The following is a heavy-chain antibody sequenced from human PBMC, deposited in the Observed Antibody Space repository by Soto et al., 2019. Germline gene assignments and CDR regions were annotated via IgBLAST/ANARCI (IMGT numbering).Heavy chain of an antibody. D-gene: IGHD2-21*02. J-gene: IGHJ5*02. CDR3: AKTALGWFDP. V-gene: IGHV4-31*03. CDR1: GGSISSGGHY. CDR2: IYHSGSA. Sequence: PSETLSLTCTVSGGSISSGGHYWNWIRQHPGKGLEWIGYIYHSGSAYYNPSLKSRVIISVDTSKNQFSLKLTSVTAVDTAVYYCAKTALGWFDPWGQGTLVTVSS.